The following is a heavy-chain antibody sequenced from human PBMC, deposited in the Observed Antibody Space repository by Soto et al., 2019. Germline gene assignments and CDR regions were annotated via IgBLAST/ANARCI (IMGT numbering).Heavy chain of an antibody. CDR1: VESFNAYY. V-gene: IGHV4-34*01. CDR2: INHSGST. Sequence: QVQLQHWGAGLLKPSETLSLTCAVTVESFNAYYWSWIRQSPGKVLEWIGEINHSGSTNYNPSLKSRVTISVDPSKNHISLNLTSVPAADTSVYYCAREVVAATNWFDPWGQGTLVTVSS. CDR3: AREVVAATNWFDP. D-gene: IGHD2-15*01. J-gene: IGHJ5*02.